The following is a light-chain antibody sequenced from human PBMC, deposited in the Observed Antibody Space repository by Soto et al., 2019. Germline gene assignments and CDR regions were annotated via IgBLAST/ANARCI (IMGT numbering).Light chain of an antibody. CDR1: QSVSGW. CDR2: TAS. Sequence: DIQMTQSPSTLSASVGDTATVTCRASQSVSGWLAWYQQKPGKAPKRLIFTASNLQNGVPSRFSGSGSGTEFTLTISSLQPDDFATYYCQQYSSSSEWTFGQGTKVDIK. J-gene: IGKJ1*01. V-gene: IGKV1-5*01. CDR3: QQYSSSSEWT.